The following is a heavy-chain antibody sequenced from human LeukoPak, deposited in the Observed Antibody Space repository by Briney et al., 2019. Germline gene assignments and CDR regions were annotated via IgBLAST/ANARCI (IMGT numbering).Heavy chain of an antibody. D-gene: IGHD5-12*01. CDR1: GGTFSSYA. V-gene: IGHV1-69*06. J-gene: IGHJ4*02. Sequence: ASVKVSCKASGGTFSSYAISWVRQAPGQGLEWMGGIIPIFGTANYAQKFQGRVTMTEDTSTDTAYMELSSLRSEDTAVYYCATDLKPYSGYGDHYWGQGTLVTVSS. CDR2: IIPIFGTA. CDR3: ATDLKPYSGYGDHY.